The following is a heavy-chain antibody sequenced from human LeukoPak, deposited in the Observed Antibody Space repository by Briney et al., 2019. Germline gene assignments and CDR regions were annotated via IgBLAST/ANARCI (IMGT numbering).Heavy chain of an antibody. CDR1: GYTFTSYG. V-gene: IGHV1-18*01. D-gene: IGHD3-10*01. J-gene: IGHJ3*02. CDR3: ARGSMVRGVTRDAFDI. CDR2: ISAYNGNT. Sequence: ASVKVSCKASGYTFTSYGISWVRQAPGQGLEWMGWISAYNGNTNYAQKFQGRVTMTRDTSISTAYMELSRLRSDDTAVYYCARGSMVRGVTRDAFDIWGQGTMVTVSS.